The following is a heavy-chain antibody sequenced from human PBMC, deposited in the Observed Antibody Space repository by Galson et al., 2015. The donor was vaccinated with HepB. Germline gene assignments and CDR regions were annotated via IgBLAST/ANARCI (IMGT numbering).Heavy chain of an antibody. CDR3: AREVPDIVVVPTALPNDAFDI. CDR1: GGTFSSYT. CDR2: IIPIFGTP. J-gene: IGHJ3*02. D-gene: IGHD2-2*01. Sequence: SVKVSCKASGGTFSSYTITWVRQAPGQSLEWMGGIIPIFGTPNYAQKFKGSVTITADESTSTAYMELSSLRSEDTAVYYCAREVPDIVVVPTALPNDAFDIWGQGTMVTVSS. V-gene: IGHV1-69*13.